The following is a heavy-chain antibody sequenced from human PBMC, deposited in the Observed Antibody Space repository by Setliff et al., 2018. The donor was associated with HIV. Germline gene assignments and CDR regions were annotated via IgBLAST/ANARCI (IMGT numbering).Heavy chain of an antibody. Sequence: ASVKVSCKASGGTFSNYAFTWVRQAPGQGLEWMGGIIPIFDTVNYAQKFQGRVTITADESTNTAYMELSSLRSEDTAVYYCARDRRSAITFGGLNAVSISGMDVWGQGTTVTVSS. D-gene: IGHD3-16*01. CDR1: GGTFSNYA. V-gene: IGHV1-69*13. CDR2: IIPIFDTV. J-gene: IGHJ6*02. CDR3: ARDRRSAITFGGLNAVSISGMDV.